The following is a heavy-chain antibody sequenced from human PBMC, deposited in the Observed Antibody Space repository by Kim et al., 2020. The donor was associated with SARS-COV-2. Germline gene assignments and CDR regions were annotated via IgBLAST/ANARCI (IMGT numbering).Heavy chain of an antibody. CDR3: ARDGVCSSTSCYQNNEYYYYGMDV. D-gene: IGHD2-2*01. CDR2: IYHSGST. J-gene: IGHJ6*02. V-gene: IGHV4-4*02. CDR1: GGSISSSNW. Sequence: SETLSLTCAVSGGSISSSNWWSWVRQPPGKGLEWIGEIYHSGSTNYNPSLKSRVTISVDKSKNQFSLKLSSVTAADTAVYYCARDGVCSSTSCYQNNEYYYYGMDVWGQGTTVTVSS.